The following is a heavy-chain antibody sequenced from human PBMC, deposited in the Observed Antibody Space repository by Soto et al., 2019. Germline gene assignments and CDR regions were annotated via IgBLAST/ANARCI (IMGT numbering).Heavy chain of an antibody. CDR2: INHSGST. J-gene: IGHJ4*02. D-gene: IGHD6-6*01. V-gene: IGHV4-34*01. CDR1: GGSFIGYY. Sequence: PSETLSLTCAVYGGSFIGYYCIWIRHPPGKGLEWIGEINHSGSTNYNPSLKSRVTISVDTSKNQFSLKLSSVTAADTAVYYCARGGRGIAARPFDYWGQGTLVTVSS. CDR3: ARGGRGIAARPFDY.